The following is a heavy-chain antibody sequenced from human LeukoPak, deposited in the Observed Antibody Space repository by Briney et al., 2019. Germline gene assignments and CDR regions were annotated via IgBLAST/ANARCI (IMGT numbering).Heavy chain of an antibody. CDR3: AAYDFWSGYYIDY. CDR1: GGSISSSSYY. D-gene: IGHD3-3*01. CDR2: INHSGST. Sequence: SETLSLTCTVSGGSISSSSYYWGWIRQPPGKGLEWIGEINHSGSTNYNPSLKSRVTISVDTSKNQFSLKLSSVTAADTAVYYCAAYDFWSGYYIDYWGQGTLVTVSS. V-gene: IGHV4-39*07. J-gene: IGHJ4*02.